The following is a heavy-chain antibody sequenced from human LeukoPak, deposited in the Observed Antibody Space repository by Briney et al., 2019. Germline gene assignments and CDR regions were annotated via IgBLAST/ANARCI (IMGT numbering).Heavy chain of an antibody. CDR2: INHSGST. D-gene: IGHD2-8*02. V-gene: IGHV4-34*01. CDR1: GGSFSGYY. Sequence: SETLSLTCAVYGGSFSGYYWSWIRQPPGKGLEWIGEINHSGSTNYNPSLKSRVTISVDTSKNQFSLKLSSVTAADTAVYYCASTGGGIVRGTIGDAFDIWGQGTMVTVSS. CDR3: ASTGGGIVRGTIGDAFDI. J-gene: IGHJ3*02.